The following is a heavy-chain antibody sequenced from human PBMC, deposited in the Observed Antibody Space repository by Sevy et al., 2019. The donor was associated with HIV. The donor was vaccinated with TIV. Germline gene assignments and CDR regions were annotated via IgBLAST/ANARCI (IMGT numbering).Heavy chain of an antibody. CDR3: ARGIYGSGSRLGLGY. CDR2: MRQDGGEK. CDR1: GFTFSSHW. D-gene: IGHD3-10*01. Sequence: GGSLRLSCAASGFTFSSHWMTWVRQAPGKGLEWVANMRQDGGEKYYVDSVKGRFTISRDNAKNSLYLQMNSLRAEDTAVYYCARGIYGSGSRLGLGYWGQGTLVTVSS. V-gene: IGHV3-7*01. J-gene: IGHJ4*02.